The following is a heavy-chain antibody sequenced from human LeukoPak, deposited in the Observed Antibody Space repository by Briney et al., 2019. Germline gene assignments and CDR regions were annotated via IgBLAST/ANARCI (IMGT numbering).Heavy chain of an antibody. J-gene: IGHJ4*02. CDR2: ISGGGGST. CDR3: AKGGKWDVTPFDY. V-gene: IGHV3-23*01. D-gene: IGHD1-26*01. CDR1: GFTFTSYS. Sequence: GRSLRLSCAASGFTFTSYSMNWVRQAPGKGQEWVSTISGGGGSTYYADSVKGRFTISRDNSKNTLYLQVNSLRAEDTAVYYCAKGGKWDVTPFDYWGQGTLVTVSS.